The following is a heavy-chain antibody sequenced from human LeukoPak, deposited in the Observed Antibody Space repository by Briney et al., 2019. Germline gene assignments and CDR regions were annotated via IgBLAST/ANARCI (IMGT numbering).Heavy chain of an antibody. J-gene: IGHJ6*03. Sequence: AGGSLRLSCAASGFTFTTYWMSWVRQAPGKGLEWVSAISGSGGSTYYADSVKGRFTISRDNSKNTLYLQMNSLRAEDTAVYYCAKEGFYCSGGSCYSFYYYYMDVWGKGTTVTVSS. CDR2: ISGSGGST. CDR1: GFTFTTYW. D-gene: IGHD2-15*01. CDR3: AKEGFYCSGGSCYSFYYYYMDV. V-gene: IGHV3-23*01.